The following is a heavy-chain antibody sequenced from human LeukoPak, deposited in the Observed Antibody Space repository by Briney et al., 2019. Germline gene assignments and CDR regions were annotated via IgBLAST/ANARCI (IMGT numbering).Heavy chain of an antibody. CDR1: GYTFTSYA. Sequence: GASVKVSCKASGYTFTSYAISWVRQAPGQGLEWMGGIIPIFGTANYAQKFQGRVTITADESTSTAYMELSSLRSEDTAVYYCARDRDGYNFWADYWGQGTLVTVSS. D-gene: IGHD5-24*01. CDR3: ARDRDGYNFWADY. CDR2: IIPIFGTA. V-gene: IGHV1-69*13. J-gene: IGHJ4*02.